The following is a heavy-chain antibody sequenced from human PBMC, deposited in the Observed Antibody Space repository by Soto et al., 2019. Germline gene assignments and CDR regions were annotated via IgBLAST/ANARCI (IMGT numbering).Heavy chain of an antibody. V-gene: IGHV1-3*05. CDR3: ARSLYDFLTGSVYNWFDP. J-gene: IGHJ5*02. CDR1: GYTFTSYA. D-gene: IGHD3-9*01. Sequence: QVQLVQSGAEEKKPGASVKVSCKASGYTFTSYAMHWVRQAPGQRLEWMGWINAGNGNTKYSRRFQGRVTITRDTSANIAYMELSSLRSEDTAVYFCARSLYDFLTGSVYNWFDPWGQGTLVTVSS. CDR2: INAGNGNT.